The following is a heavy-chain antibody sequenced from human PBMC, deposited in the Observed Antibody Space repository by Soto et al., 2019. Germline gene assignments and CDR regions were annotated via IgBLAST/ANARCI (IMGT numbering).Heavy chain of an antibody. Sequence: GASVKVSCKASCHSFTSYGISWVRQATGQGLEWMGWISAYNGNTNYAQTLQGRVSMTTDTSTSTAYMELRSLRSDDTAVYYCAGAHFCSGYWLAGMDVWGQGTTVTVSS. CDR2: ISAYNGNT. D-gene: IGHD3-3*02. V-gene: IGHV1-18*01. CDR3: AGAHFCSGYWLAGMDV. J-gene: IGHJ6*02. CDR1: CHSFTSYG.